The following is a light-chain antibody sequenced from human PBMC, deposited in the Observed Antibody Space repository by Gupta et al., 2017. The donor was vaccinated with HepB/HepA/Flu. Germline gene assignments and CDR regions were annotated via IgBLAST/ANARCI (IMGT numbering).Light chain of an antibody. CDR1: QSVSNND. Sequence: EIVLTQSPGTLSLSPGEGATLSCRASQSVSNNDLAWYQQRPGQAPRLLIYSAFKRATGVPDRFSGSGSVTDFTLTITRLEPGDFAVYFCQQYGRSPTFGQGTEVEF. V-gene: IGKV3-20*01. CDR3: QQYGRSPT. J-gene: IGKJ1*01. CDR2: SAF.